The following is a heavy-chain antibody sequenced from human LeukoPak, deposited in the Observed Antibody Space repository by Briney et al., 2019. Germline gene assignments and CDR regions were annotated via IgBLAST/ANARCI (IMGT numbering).Heavy chain of an antibody. J-gene: IGHJ4*02. V-gene: IGHV3-23*01. D-gene: IGHD3-16*01. CDR2: ITANGGT. CDR3: VRDLGNGEDY. CDR1: GFTFSSYS. Sequence: PGGSLRLSCAASGFTFSSYSMSWVRQAPGKGLEWVSAITANGGTYYADSVKGRFTISRDNSKNTLYLQMNNLRAEDTAVYYCVRDLGNGEDYWGQGTLVTVSS.